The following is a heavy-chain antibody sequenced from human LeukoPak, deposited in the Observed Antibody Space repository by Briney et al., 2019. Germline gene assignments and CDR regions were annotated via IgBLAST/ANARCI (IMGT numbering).Heavy chain of an antibody. D-gene: IGHD4-17*01. CDR2: IYSGGDT. CDR1: GFIVSGNY. J-gene: IGHJ4*02. V-gene: IGHV3-53*01. CDR3: GRGRRDYGDYPY. Sequence: GGSLRLSCAASGFIVSGNYLRWVRQAPGKGLEWVAGIYSGGDTYSADAVKGRFNTSRENSKNTVYLQMNSLGVEDTAVYYCGRGRRDYGDYPYWGQGTLVTVSS.